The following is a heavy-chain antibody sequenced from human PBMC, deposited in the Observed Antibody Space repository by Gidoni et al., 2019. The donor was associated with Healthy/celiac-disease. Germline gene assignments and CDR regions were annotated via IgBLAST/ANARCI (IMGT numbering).Heavy chain of an antibody. CDR1: GYTFTDYD. Sequence: EVQVGQSGAEVKKPGATVKISGRVSGYTFTDYDMHWVPQAPGNGLAWMGLVDPEDSETIYAEKFQGRVTIPADTSTDTASMELRSLRSEDTAVYYCANGRSSSWSPIDYWGQGTLVTVSS. J-gene: IGHJ4*02. CDR3: ANGRSSSWSPIDY. CDR2: VDPEDSET. V-gene: IGHV1-69-2*01. D-gene: IGHD6-13*01.